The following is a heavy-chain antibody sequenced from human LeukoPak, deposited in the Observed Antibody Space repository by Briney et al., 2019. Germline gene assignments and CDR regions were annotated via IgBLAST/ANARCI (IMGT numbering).Heavy chain of an antibody. CDR2: ISYDGSNK. CDR1: GFTFNSFG. Sequence: GGSLRLSCAASGFTFNSFGMHWVRQAPGKGLEWVAVISYDGSNKYSADSVKGRFTISRDNAKNSLYLQMNSLRAEDMAVYYCARVSDDSSGYFQLGYWGQGTLVTVSS. V-gene: IGHV3-30*03. D-gene: IGHD3-22*01. J-gene: IGHJ4*02. CDR3: ARVSDDSSGYFQLGY.